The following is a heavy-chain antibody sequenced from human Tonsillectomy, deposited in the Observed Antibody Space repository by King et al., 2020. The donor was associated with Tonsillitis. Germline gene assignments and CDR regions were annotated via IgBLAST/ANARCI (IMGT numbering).Heavy chain of an antibody. Sequence: VQLQESGPGLVKPSETLSLTCTVSGGSISSYYWSWIRQPPGKGLEWIGYIYYSGCTNYNPSLKSRVTISVDTSKNQFSLKLSSVTAADTAVYYCACSNTSPSGRLGDIWGQGTMVTVSS. D-gene: IGHD2-2*01. V-gene: IGHV4-59*08. CDR1: GGSISSYY. CDR2: IYYSGCT. J-gene: IGHJ3*02. CDR3: ACSNTSPSGRLGDI.